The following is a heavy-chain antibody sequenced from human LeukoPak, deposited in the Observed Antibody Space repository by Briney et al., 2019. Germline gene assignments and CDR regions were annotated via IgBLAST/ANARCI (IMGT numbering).Heavy chain of an antibody. J-gene: IGHJ6*03. CDR3: ARDNPEVYSSSWYYYYMDV. D-gene: IGHD6-13*01. CDR1: GGSISSYY. CDR2: IYYSGST. Sequence: SETLSLTCTVSGGSISSYYWSWIRQPPGKGLEWIGYIYYSGSTNYNPSLKSRVTMSVDTSKNQFSLKLSSVTAADTAVYYCARDNPEVYSSSWYYYYMDVWGKGTTVTISS. V-gene: IGHV4-59*12.